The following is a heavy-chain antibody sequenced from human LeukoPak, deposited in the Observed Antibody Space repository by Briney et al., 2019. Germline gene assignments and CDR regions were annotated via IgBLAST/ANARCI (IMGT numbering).Heavy chain of an antibody. CDR3: AREHDIPTNNWFDP. Sequence: ASVKVSCKASGYTFTGYYMNWVRQAPGQGLEWMGRIIPNIGIANYAQKFQGRVTMTADKSTSTAYMELSRLRSEDTAVYYCAREHDIPTNNWFDPWGQGALVTVSS. CDR2: IIPNIGIA. V-gene: IGHV1-69*04. J-gene: IGHJ5*02. CDR1: GYTFTGYY. D-gene: IGHD3-9*01.